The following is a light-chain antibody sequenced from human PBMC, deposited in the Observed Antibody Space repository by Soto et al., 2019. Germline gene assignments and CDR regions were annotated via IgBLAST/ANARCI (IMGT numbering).Light chain of an antibody. CDR1: QSISKY. Sequence: DIQMTQSPSTLSPSVGDRVTITCRASQSISKYLAWYQQKPGKAPKLLIYKASSLESGVPSRFSGSGSGTEFTLTISSLQPDDFGTYYCQEYNSNWTFGQGTKVDI. CDR3: QEYNSNWT. CDR2: KAS. J-gene: IGKJ1*01. V-gene: IGKV1-5*03.